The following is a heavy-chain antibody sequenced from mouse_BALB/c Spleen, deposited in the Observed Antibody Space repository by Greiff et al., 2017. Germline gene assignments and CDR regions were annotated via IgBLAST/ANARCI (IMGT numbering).Heavy chain of an antibody. Sequence: VQLQQSGPELVKPGASVKISCKASGYTFTDYNMHWVKQSHGKSLEWIGYIYPYNGGTGYNQKFKSKATLTVDNSSSTAYMELRSLTSEDSAVYYCARWYDDAMDYWGQGTSVTVSS. V-gene: IGHV1S29*02. CDR3: ARWYDDAMDY. CDR1: GYTFTDYN. D-gene: IGHD2-14*01. J-gene: IGHJ4*01. CDR2: IYPYNGGT.